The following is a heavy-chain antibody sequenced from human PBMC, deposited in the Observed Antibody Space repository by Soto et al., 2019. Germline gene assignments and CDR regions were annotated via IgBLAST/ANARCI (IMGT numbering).Heavy chain of an antibody. CDR1: GFTFSSYA. Sequence: GGSLRLSCAASGFTFSSYAMHWVRQAPGKGLEWVAVISYDGSNKYYADSVKGRFTISRDNSKNTLYLQLNSLGAEDTAVYYCARDGVVLWFGESRALDYWGQGTMVTVSS. V-gene: IGHV3-30-3*01. D-gene: IGHD3-10*01. CDR3: ARDGVVLWFGESRALDY. J-gene: IGHJ4*02. CDR2: ISYDGSNK.